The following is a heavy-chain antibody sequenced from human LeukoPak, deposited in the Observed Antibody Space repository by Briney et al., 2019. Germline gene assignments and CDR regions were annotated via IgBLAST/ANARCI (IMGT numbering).Heavy chain of an antibody. D-gene: IGHD5-12*01. V-gene: IGHV3-11*01. CDR2: ISSSGSTI. J-gene: IGHJ4*02. CDR3: ARSQGATSKYYFDY. CDR1: GFTFSDYY. Sequence: GGSLRLSCAASGFTFSDYYMSWIRQAPWKGLEWVSYISSSGSTIYYADSVKGRFTISRDNAKNSLYLQMNSLRAEDTAVYYCARSQGATSKYYFDYWGQGTLVTVSS.